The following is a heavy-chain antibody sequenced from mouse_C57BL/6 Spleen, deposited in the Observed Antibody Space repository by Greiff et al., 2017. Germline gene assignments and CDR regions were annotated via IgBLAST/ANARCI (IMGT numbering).Heavy chain of an antibody. Sequence: QVHVKQPGAELVKPGASVKMSCKASGYTFTSYWITWVKQRPGQGLEWIGDIYPGSGSTNYNEKFKSKATLTVDTSSSTAYMQLSSLTSEDSAVYYCARHYDYEDAMDYWGQGTSVTVSS. CDR2: IYPGSGST. J-gene: IGHJ4*01. D-gene: IGHD2-4*01. V-gene: IGHV1-55*01. CDR1: GYTFTSYW. CDR3: ARHYDYEDAMDY.